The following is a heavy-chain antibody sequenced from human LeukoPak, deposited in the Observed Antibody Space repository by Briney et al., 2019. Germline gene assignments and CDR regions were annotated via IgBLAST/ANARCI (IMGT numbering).Heavy chain of an antibody. J-gene: IGHJ5*02. Sequence: SETLSLTCTVSGYSISSGYYWGWIRQPPGKGLEWIGSIYHSGSTYYNPSLKSRVTISVDTSKNQFSLKLSSVTAADTAVYCCARGDYDYVWGSYHNWFDPWGQGTLVTVSS. CDR2: IYHSGST. CDR3: ARGDYDYVWGSYHNWFDP. CDR1: GYSISSGYY. D-gene: IGHD3-16*02. V-gene: IGHV4-38-2*02.